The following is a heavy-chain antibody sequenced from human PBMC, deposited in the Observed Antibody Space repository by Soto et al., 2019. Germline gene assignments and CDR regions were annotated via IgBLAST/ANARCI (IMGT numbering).Heavy chain of an antibody. CDR3: ARQGEYCSGDNCFTDY. CDR2: IYPGDSDT. CDR1: GYSVTTSW. V-gene: IGHV5-51*01. Sequence: SGESLKISCKGSGYSVTTSWIGWVRQLPGKGLEWMGFIYPGDSDTRYSPSFQGQVTISADKSISTAYLQWNSLRASDTAIYFCARQGEYCSGDNCFTDYWGQGTLVTVSS. D-gene: IGHD2-15*01. J-gene: IGHJ4*02.